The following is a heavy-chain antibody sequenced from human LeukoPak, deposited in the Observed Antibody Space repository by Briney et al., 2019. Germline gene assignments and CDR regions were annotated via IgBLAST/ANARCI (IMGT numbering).Heavy chain of an antibody. D-gene: IGHD6-13*01. CDR2: IRYDGSNK. J-gene: IGHJ4*02. Sequence: GGSLRLSCAASGFTFSSYGMHWVRQAPGKGLEWVAFIRYDGSNKYYADSVKGRFTISRDNSKNTLYLQMNSLRAEDTAVYYCANSRVYLAAAGEAPLGYWGQGTLVTVSS. CDR1: GFTFSSYG. V-gene: IGHV3-30*02. CDR3: ANSRVYLAAAGEAPLGY.